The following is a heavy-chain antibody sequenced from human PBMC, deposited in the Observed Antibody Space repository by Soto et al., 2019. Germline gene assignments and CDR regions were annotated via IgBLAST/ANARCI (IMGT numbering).Heavy chain of an antibody. Sequence: EVQLLESGGGLVQPGGSLRLSCAASGFTFSSYAMSWVRQAPGKGLGWVSAISGSGGSTYYADSVKGRFTISRDNSKNTLFLQMNSLRAEDTAVYYCAKEDDGSGSYFRNALDYWGQGTLVTVSS. CDR2: ISGSGGST. J-gene: IGHJ4*02. V-gene: IGHV3-23*01. CDR3: AKEDDGSGSYFRNALDY. D-gene: IGHD3-10*01. CDR1: GFTFSSYA.